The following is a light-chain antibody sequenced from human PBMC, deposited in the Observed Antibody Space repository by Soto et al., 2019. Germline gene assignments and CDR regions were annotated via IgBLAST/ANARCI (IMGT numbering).Light chain of an antibody. J-gene: IGLJ2*01. CDR3: AACDDSLSGVV. CDR2: SNN. V-gene: IGLV1-44*01. CDR1: SSNIGSNT. Sequence: QSVLTQPPSASGTPGQRVTISCSGSSSNIGSNTVNWYQQLPGTAPKLLMYSNNQRPSGVPDRFSGSKSGTSASLAISGLQSEDEADYYCAACDDSLSGVVFGGGTKLTVL.